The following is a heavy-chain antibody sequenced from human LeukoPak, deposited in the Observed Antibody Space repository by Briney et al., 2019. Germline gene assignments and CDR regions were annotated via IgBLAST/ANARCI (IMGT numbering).Heavy chain of an antibody. J-gene: IGHJ4*02. CDR1: GFTFDDYA. CDR3: AKETGYSFDY. CDR2: ISWNSGSI. D-gene: IGHD5-18*01. V-gene: IGHV3-9*01. Sequence: GGSLRLSCAASGFTFDDYAMPWVRQAPGKGLEWVSGISWNSGSIAYADSVKGRFTISRDSAKNSLYLQMNSLRAEDTALYYCAKETGYSFDYWGQGTLVTVSS.